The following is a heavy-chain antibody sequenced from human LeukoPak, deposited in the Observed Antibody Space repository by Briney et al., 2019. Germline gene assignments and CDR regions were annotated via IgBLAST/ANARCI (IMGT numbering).Heavy chain of an antibody. D-gene: IGHD2-21*01. CDR2: ISGSGGSR. Sequence: PGGSLRLSCAASGFTFSTSAMSWVRQAPGKGLEWVSAISGSGGSRYYADSVKGRFTISRDNSKNTLYLQMNSLRAEDTALYYCAKDSRGWGSGSFDYWGQGTLVTVSS. V-gene: IGHV3-23*01. CDR3: AKDSRGWGSGSFDY. CDR1: GFTFSTSA. J-gene: IGHJ4*02.